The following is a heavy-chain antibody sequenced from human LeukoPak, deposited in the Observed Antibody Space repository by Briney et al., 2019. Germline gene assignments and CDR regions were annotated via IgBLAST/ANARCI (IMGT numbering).Heavy chain of an antibody. V-gene: IGHV3-74*01. Sequence: GGSLRLSCAASGFTFSSYWMHWVRQAPGKGLVWVSHINSDGSSTIYADSVKGRFTISRDNAKNTLYLQMNSLRVEDTAVYYCARYSSVHFDYWGQGILVTVSS. CDR2: INSDGSST. CDR3: ARYSSVHFDY. CDR1: GFTFSSYW. J-gene: IGHJ4*02. D-gene: IGHD6-19*01.